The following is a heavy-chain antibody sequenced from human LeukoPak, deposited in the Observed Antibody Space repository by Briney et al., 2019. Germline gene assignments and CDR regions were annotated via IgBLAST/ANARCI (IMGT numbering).Heavy chain of an antibody. D-gene: IGHD4-17*01. Sequence: ASVKVSCKASGYTFTSYDINWVRQATGQGLEWMGWMNPNSGNTGYAQKFQGRVTMTRNTSISTAYMELSSLRSEDTAVYYCARDHRSYGDYNWFDPWGQGTLVTVSS. J-gene: IGHJ5*02. CDR2: MNPNSGNT. V-gene: IGHV1-8*01. CDR1: GYTFTSYD. CDR3: ARDHRSYGDYNWFDP.